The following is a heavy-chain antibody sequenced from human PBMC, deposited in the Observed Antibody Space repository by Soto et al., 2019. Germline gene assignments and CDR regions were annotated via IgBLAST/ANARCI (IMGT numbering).Heavy chain of an antibody. J-gene: IGHJ4*02. V-gene: IGHV3-30-3*01. CDR1: GFTFSSYA. CDR3: AREGPQYFDWLLGY. CDR2: ISYDGSNK. D-gene: IGHD3-9*01. Sequence: GSLRLSCAASGFTFSSYAMHWVRQAPGKGLEWVAVISYDGSNKYYADSVKGRFTISRDNSKNTLYLQMNSLRAEDTAVYYCAREGPQYFDWLLGYWGQGTLVTVSS.